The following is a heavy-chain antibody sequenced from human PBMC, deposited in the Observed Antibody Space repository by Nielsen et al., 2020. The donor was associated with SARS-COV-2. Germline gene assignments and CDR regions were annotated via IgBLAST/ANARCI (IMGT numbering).Heavy chain of an antibody. CDR2: IYPGDSDT. Sequence: GSLKISCKGSGYSFTSYWIGWVRQMPGKGLEWMGIIYPGDSDTRYSPSFQGQVTISADKSISTAYLQWSSLKASDTAMYYCARGVDCSSTSCYNPYYFDYWGQGTLVTVSS. J-gene: IGHJ4*02. CDR1: GYSFTSYW. V-gene: IGHV5-51*01. CDR3: ARGVDCSSTSCYNPYYFDY. D-gene: IGHD2-2*02.